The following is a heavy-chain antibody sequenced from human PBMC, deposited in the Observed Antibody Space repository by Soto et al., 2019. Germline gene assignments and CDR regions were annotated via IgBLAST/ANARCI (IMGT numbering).Heavy chain of an antibody. CDR2: INHSGST. Sequence: SETLSLTCAVYGGSFSGYYWSWIRQPPGKGLEWIGEINHSGSTNYNPSLKSRVTISVDTSKNQFSLKLSSVTAADTAVYYCARGSIAAADKPSVFDYWGQGTLVTVS. CDR1: GGSFSGYY. D-gene: IGHD6-13*01. J-gene: IGHJ4*02. V-gene: IGHV4-34*01. CDR3: ARGSIAAADKPSVFDY.